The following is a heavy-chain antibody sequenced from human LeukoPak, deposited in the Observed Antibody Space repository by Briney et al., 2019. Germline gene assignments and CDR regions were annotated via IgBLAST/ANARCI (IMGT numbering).Heavy chain of an antibody. V-gene: IGHV1-69*13. CDR1: GGTFSSYA. CDR3: ARGAHKSFIRKEIRWFDP. J-gene: IGHJ5*02. CDR2: IIPIFGTA. D-gene: IGHD5-24*01. Sequence: SVKVSCKASGGTFSSYAISWVRQAPGQGLEWMGGIIPIFGTANYAQKFQGRVTITADESTSTAYMELSSVTAADTAVYYCARGAHKSFIRKEIRWFDPWGQGTLVTVSS.